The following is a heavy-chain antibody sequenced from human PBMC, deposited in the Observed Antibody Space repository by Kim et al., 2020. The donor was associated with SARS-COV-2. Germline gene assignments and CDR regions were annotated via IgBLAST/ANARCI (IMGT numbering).Heavy chain of an antibody. CDR2: VSGSGGST. CDR1: GFTFSSYA. D-gene: IGHD1-1*01. Sequence: GGSLRLSCAASGFTFSSYAMSWVRQAPGKGLEWVSLVSGSGGSTYHADAVKGRFAITSDNSKKTLYLQMNSMRAEDTALYYWAKGECNNWSFFDYWGQGTLVTVSS. J-gene: IGHJ4*02. V-gene: IGHV3-23*01. CDR3: AKGECNNWSFFDY.